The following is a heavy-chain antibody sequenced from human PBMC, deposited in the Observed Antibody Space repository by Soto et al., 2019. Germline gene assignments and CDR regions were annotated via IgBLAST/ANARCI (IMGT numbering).Heavy chain of an antibody. J-gene: IGHJ4*02. Sequence: SETLSLTCTVSGGSINSGDYSWTWIRQPPGKGLEWIGSIYYIGSTYYNPSLKSRVTISVDTSKNQFSLKLSSVTAADTAVYYCARLVYDSSGYRPGWGQGTLVTVSS. CDR2: IYYIGST. D-gene: IGHD3-22*01. V-gene: IGHV4-30-2*03. CDR1: GGSINSGDYS. CDR3: ARLVYDSSGYRPG.